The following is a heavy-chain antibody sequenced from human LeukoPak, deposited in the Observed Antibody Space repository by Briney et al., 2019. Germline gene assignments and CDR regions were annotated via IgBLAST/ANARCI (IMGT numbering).Heavy chain of an antibody. V-gene: IGHV3-74*01. Sequence: GGSLRLSCAASGFTFSSYWMHWVRQDPGKGLVWVSRINGDGSSTTYADSVKGRFTISRDNAKNSLNLQMNSLRDEDTAVYYCAREGYSGAFDMWGQGTVVTVSS. CDR1: GFTFSSYW. CDR3: AREGYSGAFDM. CDR2: INGDGSST. D-gene: IGHD3-10*01. J-gene: IGHJ3*02.